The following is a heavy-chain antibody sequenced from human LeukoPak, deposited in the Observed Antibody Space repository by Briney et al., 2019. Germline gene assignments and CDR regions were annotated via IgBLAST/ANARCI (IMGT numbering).Heavy chain of an antibody. D-gene: IGHD4-17*01. CDR3: ARAMDSGDYSFDY. Sequence: SETLSLTCTVSGGSISSYSWSWIRQPPGKGLEWIGYIYYSGSTNYNPSLKSRVTISLDTSKSQFSLRVSSVIAADTAVYYCARAMDSGDYSFDYWGQGTLVTVSS. J-gene: IGHJ4*02. CDR1: GGSISSYS. V-gene: IGHV4-59*01. CDR2: IYYSGST.